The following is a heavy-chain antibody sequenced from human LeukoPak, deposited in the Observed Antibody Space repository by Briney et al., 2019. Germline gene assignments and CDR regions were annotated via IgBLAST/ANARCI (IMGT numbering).Heavy chain of an antibody. CDR3: ARGYEDIVVVVAASGGYDY. D-gene: IGHD2-15*01. J-gene: IGHJ4*02. CDR1: GFSFSSYA. V-gene: IGHV3-64*01. CDR2: ISSNGGST. Sequence: PGGSLRLSCAASGFSFSSYAMHWVRQAPGKGLEYVSAISSNGGSTYYANSVKGRFTISRDNSKNTLYLQMGSLRAEDMAVYYCARGYEDIVVVVAASGGYDYWGQGTLVTVSS.